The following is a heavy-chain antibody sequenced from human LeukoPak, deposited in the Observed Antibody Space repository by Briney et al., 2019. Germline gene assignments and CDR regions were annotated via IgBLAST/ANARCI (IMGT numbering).Heavy chain of an antibody. J-gene: IGHJ4*02. CDR1: GFTFSSYG. CDR3: AKGASDILTGLFDY. V-gene: IGHV3-30*18. Sequence: GGSLGLSCAASGFTFSSYGMHWVRQAPGKGLEWVAVISYDGSNKYYADSVKGRFTISRDSSKNTLYLQMNSLRAEDTAVYYCAKGASDILTGLFDYWGQGTLVTVSS. CDR2: ISYDGSNK. D-gene: IGHD3-9*01.